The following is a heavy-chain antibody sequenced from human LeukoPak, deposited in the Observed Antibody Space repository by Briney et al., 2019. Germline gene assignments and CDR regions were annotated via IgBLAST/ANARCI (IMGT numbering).Heavy chain of an antibody. CDR2: ISSSGSTI. V-gene: IGHV3-11*04. CDR3: AGEMGGLRFLEWLKTPSDV. CDR1: GFTFSDYY. Sequence: KPGGSLRLSCAASGFTFSDYYMSWIRQAPGKGLEWVSYISSSGSTIYYADSVKGRFTISRDNAKNSLYLQMNSLRAEDTAVYYCAGEMGGLRFLEWLKTPSDVWGKGTTVTVSS. J-gene: IGHJ6*04. D-gene: IGHD3-3*01.